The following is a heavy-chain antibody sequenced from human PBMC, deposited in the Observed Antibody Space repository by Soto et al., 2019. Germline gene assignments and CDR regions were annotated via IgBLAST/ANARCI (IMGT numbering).Heavy chain of an antibody. J-gene: IGHJ5*02. D-gene: IGHD4-17*01. CDR3: AKDLIPNTVTTGGS. V-gene: IGHV3-30*18. Sequence: QVQLVESGGGVVQPGRSLRLSCAASGFTFDSYGMHWVRQAPGKGLEWVAVISSDGNNKYYADSVKGRFTISRDNFKNTLYLQMSSLRADDTAVYYCAKDLIPNTVTTGGSWGQGTLVTVSS. CDR1: GFTFDSYG. CDR2: ISSDGNNK.